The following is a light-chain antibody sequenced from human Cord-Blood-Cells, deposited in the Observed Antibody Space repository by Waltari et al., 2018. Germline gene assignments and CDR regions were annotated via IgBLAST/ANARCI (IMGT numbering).Light chain of an antibody. CDR1: NIGSKS. CDR2: YDT. CDR3: QVWDSSSDHVV. J-gene: IGLJ2*01. Sequence: SYVLTQPPSVSVAPGKTARITCGGNNIGSKSVHWYQQKPGQAPVLVLYYDTDRPSGIPERFSGSDSGNTATRTISRVEAGDEADYYCQVWDSSSDHVVFGGGTKLTVL. V-gene: IGLV3-21*04.